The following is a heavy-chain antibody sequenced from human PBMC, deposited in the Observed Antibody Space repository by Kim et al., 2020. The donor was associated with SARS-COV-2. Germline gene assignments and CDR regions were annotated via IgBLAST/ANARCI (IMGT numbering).Heavy chain of an antibody. CDR2: MNPNSGNT. V-gene: IGHV1-8*01. CDR3: ARGHDSSGKADY. Sequence: ASVKVSCKASGYTFTSYDINWVRQATGQGLEWMGWMNPNSGNTGYAQKFQGRVTMTRNTSISTAYMELSSLRSEDTAVYYCARGHDSSGKADYWGQGTLVTVSS. CDR1: GYTFTSYD. J-gene: IGHJ4*02. D-gene: IGHD3-22*01.